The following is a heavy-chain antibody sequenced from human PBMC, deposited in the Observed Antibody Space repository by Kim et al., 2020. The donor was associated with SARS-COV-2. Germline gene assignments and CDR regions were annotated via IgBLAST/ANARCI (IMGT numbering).Heavy chain of an antibody. D-gene: IGHD6-13*01. CDR1: GFTFSSYG. J-gene: IGHJ1*01. Sequence: GGSLRLSCAASGFTFSSYGMHWVRQAPGKGLEWVAVISYDGSNKYYADSVKGRFTISRDNSKNTLYLQMNSLRAEDTAVYYCAKPSHSSSWYFEYFQHWGQGTLVTVSS. CDR2: ISYDGSNK. CDR3: AKPSHSSSWYFEYFQH. V-gene: IGHV3-30*18.